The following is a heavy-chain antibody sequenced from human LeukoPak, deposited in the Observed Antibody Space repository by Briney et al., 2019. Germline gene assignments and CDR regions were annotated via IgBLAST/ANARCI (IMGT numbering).Heavy chain of an antibody. CDR2: ISAYNGNT. V-gene: IGHV1-18*04. D-gene: IGHD3-22*01. J-gene: IGHJ4*02. CDR3: ARAHYYDSSGYYTNDY. Sequence: ASVKVSCKASGYTFTGHYMHWVRQAPGQGLEWMGWISAYNGNTNYAQKLQGRVTMTTDTSTSTAYMELRSLRSDDTAVYYCARAHYYDSSGYYTNDYWGQGTLVTVSS. CDR1: GYTFTGHY.